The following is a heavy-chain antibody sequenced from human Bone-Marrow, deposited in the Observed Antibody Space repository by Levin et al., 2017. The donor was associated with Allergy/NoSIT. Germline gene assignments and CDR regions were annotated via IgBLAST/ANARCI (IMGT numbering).Heavy chain of an antibody. J-gene: IGHJ6*02. V-gene: IGHV5-51*01. CDR1: GYSFPTYW. CDR3: ARGSGSYDDDFYYGMDV. D-gene: IGHD1-26*01. CDR2: IYPGDSDT. Sequence: GGSLRLSCQGSGYSFPTYWIAWVRQMPGKGLEWMGIIYPGDSDTRYSPSFLGQVTISADKSISIAYLQWSSLKASDTAMYYCARGSGSYDDDFYYGMDVWGQGTTVTVSS.